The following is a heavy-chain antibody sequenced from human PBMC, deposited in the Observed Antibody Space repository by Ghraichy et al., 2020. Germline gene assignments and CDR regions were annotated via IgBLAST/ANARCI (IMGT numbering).Heavy chain of an antibody. CDR3: ANHFASYYLGAGFDY. Sequence: GSLRLSCAASGFTFSSYAMSWVRQAPGKGLEWVSVISGGGDSTYYRDSVKGRFSISRDNSKNTLFLQMNSLRAEDTAVYFCANHFASYYLGAGFDYWGQGTLVTVSS. D-gene: IGHD3-16*01. J-gene: IGHJ4*02. CDR2: ISGGGDST. V-gene: IGHV3-23*01. CDR1: GFTFSSYA.